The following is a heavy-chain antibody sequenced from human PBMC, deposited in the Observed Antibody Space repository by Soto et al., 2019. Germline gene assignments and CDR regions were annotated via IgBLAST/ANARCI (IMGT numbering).Heavy chain of an antibody. V-gene: IGHV1-2*02. D-gene: IGHD2-2*01. CDR1: GYTFTGYY. J-gene: IGHJ5*02. CDR3: ARERVVPDAILSYWGTWFDP. Sequence: ASVKVSCKASGYTFTGYYMHWVRQAPGQGLEWMGWINPNSGDTNYAQKFQGRVTMTRDTSISTAYMELSRLRSDDTAVYYCARERVVPDAILSYWGTWFDPWGQGTLVTVSS. CDR2: INPNSGDT.